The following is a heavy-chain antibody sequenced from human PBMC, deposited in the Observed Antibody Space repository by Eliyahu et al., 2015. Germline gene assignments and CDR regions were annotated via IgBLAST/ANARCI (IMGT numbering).Heavy chain of an antibody. D-gene: IGHD6-19*01. V-gene: IGHV1-18*01. CDR3: ARDPDWAVAGGSSESLPDY. CDR2: IRAYNGNT. J-gene: IGHJ4*02. Sequence: QVQLVQSGAEVKKPGASVKVSCKASGYTFTSYGITWVRQAPGQGLEWVGWIRAYNGNTNHAQKLQGRVTMTTDTSTSTAYMELRSLRSDDTAVYYCARDPDWAVAGGSSESLPDYWGQGTLVTVSS. CDR1: GYTFTSYG.